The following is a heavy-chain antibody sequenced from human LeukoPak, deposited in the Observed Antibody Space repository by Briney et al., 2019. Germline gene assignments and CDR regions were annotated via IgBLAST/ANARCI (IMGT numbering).Heavy chain of an antibody. Sequence: PGGSLRLSCAASGFTFSSYAMSWVRQAPGKGLEWVSAISGSGGSTYYADSVKGRFTISRDNSKNTLYLQMNSLRAEDTAVYYCATRVIIAVAATILNYYYSMDVWGQGTTVTVSS. CDR2: ISGSGGST. CDR1: GFTFSSYA. D-gene: IGHD6-19*01. V-gene: IGHV3-23*01. J-gene: IGHJ6*02. CDR3: ATRVIIAVAATILNYYYSMDV.